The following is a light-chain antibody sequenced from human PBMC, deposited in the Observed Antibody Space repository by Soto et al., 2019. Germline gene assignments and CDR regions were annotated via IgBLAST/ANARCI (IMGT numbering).Light chain of an antibody. CDR3: SAHGGTNPYV. CDR1: ASDIGGYTF. J-gene: IGLJ1*01. V-gene: IGLV2-8*01. CDR2: EVN. Sequence: QSALTQPPSASGSPGQSVAISCTGTASDIGGYTFVSWYQQHPGKAPKLVIYEVNKRPSGVPDRFSGSKSGNTASLTVSGLQAEDEADYYCSAHGGTNPYVFGTGTKLTVL.